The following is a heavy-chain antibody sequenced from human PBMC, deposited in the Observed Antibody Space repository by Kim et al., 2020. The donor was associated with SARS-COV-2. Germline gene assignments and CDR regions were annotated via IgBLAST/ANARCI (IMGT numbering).Heavy chain of an antibody. Sequence: GGSLRLSCAASGFTFSSYWMHWVRQAPGKGLEWVSRANNDGSITSYAASVKGRFTVSRDNAKNTLYLQVNSLRAEDTAVYYCASATSGYYFFHHWGQGTLVTVSS. V-gene: IGHV3-74*01. D-gene: IGHD3-22*01. J-gene: IGHJ1*01. CDR1: GFTFSSYW. CDR2: ANNDGSIT. CDR3: ASATSGYYFFHH.